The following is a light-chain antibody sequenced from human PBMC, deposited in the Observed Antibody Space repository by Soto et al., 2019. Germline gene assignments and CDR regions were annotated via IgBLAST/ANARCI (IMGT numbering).Light chain of an antibody. CDR1: RGDVGTYNF. Sequence: QSALTQPASVSGSPGQSITISCTGTRGDVGTYNFVSWYQQHPGKAPKLMIYEVSKRPSGVSNRFSGSKAGNTASLTSSGLQAEDEADYDCASYPGVGVLGGGTKLTVL. CDR2: EVS. CDR3: ASYPGVGV. J-gene: IGLJ2*01. V-gene: IGLV2-23*02.